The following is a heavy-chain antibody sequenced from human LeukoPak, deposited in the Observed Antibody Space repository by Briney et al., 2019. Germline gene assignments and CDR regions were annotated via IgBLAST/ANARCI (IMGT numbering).Heavy chain of an antibody. D-gene: IGHD3/OR15-3a*01. J-gene: IGHJ6*02. CDR3: ARAGGLDGMDV. V-gene: IGHV3-66*01. CDR2: IYRGGST. CDR1: GFTVSSNY. Sequence: PGGSLRLSCAASGFTVSSNYMSWVRQAPGKGLEWVSVIYRGGSTSYAGSVKGRFTISRDNSKNTLYLQMNSLRGEDTAVYYCARAGGLDGMDVWGQGTTVTVSS.